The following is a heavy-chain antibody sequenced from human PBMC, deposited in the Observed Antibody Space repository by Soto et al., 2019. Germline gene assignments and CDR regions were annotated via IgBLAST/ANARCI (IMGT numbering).Heavy chain of an antibody. J-gene: IGHJ6*02. CDR2: ISYDGSNK. CDR1: GFTFSSYG. V-gene: IGHV3-30*18. Sequence: QVQLVESGGGVVQPGRSLRLSCAASGFTFSSYGMHWVRQAPGKGLEWVAVISYDGSNKYYADSVKGRFTISRDKSKNTLYLQMNSLRAEDTAVYYCAKDRGGSCQCGMDVWGQGTTVTVSS. D-gene: IGHD2-15*01. CDR3: AKDRGGSCQCGMDV.